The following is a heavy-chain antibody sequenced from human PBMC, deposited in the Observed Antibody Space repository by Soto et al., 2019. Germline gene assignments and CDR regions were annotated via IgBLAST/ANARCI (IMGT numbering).Heavy chain of an antibody. CDR2: ISGSGSST. Sequence: EVQLLESGGGLVQPGGSLRLSCAASGFTFSSDAMSWVRQAPGKGLERVSAISGSGSSTYYADSVKGRFTISRDNSKNTLYLQMNTLRAEDTAVYYCAIVNGYSSGWFDYWGQGTLVTVSS. CDR1: GFTFSSDA. D-gene: IGHD6-19*01. V-gene: IGHV3-23*01. J-gene: IGHJ4*02. CDR3: AIVNGYSSGWFDY.